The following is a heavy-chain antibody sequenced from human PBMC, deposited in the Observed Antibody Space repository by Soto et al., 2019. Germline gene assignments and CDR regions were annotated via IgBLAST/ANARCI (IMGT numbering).Heavy chain of an antibody. D-gene: IGHD3-3*01. J-gene: IGHJ4*02. Sequence: EVQLVESGGVVVQPGGSLRLSCAASGFTFDDYTMHWVRQAPGKGLEWVSLISWDGGSTYYADSVKGRFTISRDNSKNSLYLPMNSLRTEDTALYYCAKDMNFYYFDYWGQGTMVTVSS. CDR1: GFTFDDYT. V-gene: IGHV3-43*01. CDR2: ISWDGGST. CDR3: AKDMNFYYFDY.